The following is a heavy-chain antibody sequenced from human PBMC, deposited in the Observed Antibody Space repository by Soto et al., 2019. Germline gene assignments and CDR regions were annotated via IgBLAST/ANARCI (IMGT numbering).Heavy chain of an antibody. D-gene: IGHD2-2*01. CDR2: ISYDGSNK. CDR3: ARDRVPAAFSWFDP. Sequence: GGSLRLSCAASGFTFSSYAMHWVRQAPGKGLEWVAVISYDGSNKYYADSVKGRFTISRDNSKNTLYLQMNSLRAEDTAVYYCARDRVPAAFSWFDPWGQGTLVTVSS. V-gene: IGHV3-30-3*01. J-gene: IGHJ5*02. CDR1: GFTFSSYA.